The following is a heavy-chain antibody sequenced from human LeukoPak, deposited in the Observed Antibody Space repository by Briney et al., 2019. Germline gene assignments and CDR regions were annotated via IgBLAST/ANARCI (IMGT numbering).Heavy chain of an antibody. CDR3: ARDSSWFDY. J-gene: IGHJ4*02. Sequence: GGSLRLSCAASGFTFSRYTMNWVRQAPGKGLEWVSYISSSGSTIYYADSVKGRFTISRDNAKNSLYLQMNSLRAEDTAVYYCARDSSWFDYWGQGTLVTVSS. V-gene: IGHV3-48*04. CDR2: ISSSGSTI. CDR1: GFTFSRYT.